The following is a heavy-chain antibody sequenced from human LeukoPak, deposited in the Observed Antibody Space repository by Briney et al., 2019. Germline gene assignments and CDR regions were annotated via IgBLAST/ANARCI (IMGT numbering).Heavy chain of an antibody. Sequence: GGSLRLSCAASGLTFSSHWMHWVRQAPGKGLEWVSSISSSSDYIYYVDSVKGRFTISRDNAKNSLYLQMNSLRAEDTAVYYCARGNIKFDYWGQGTLATVSS. CDR3: ARGNIKFDY. J-gene: IGHJ4*02. V-gene: IGHV3-21*01. CDR1: GLTFSSHW. CDR2: ISSSSDYI.